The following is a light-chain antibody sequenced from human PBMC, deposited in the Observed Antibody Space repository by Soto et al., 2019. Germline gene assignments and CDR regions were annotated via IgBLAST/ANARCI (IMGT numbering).Light chain of an antibody. V-gene: IGLV2-14*01. CDR1: SSDVGGYNY. CDR3: SSYTSSITVV. Sequence: QSALTQPASVSGSPGQSFTISCTGTSSDVGGYNYVSWYQQHPGKAPKLMIYDVSNRPSGVSNRFSGSKSGNTASLTISGLQAEDEADYYCSSYTSSITVVFGGGTKLTVL. CDR2: DVS. J-gene: IGLJ2*01.